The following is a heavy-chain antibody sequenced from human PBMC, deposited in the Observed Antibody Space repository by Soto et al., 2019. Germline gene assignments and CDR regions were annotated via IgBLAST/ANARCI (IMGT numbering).Heavy chain of an antibody. J-gene: IGHJ6*02. CDR1: GYTFTSYG. Sequence: ASVKVSCKASGYTFTSYGISWVRQAPGQGLEWMGWISAYNGNTNYAQKLQGRVTMATDTSTSTAYMELRSLRSDDTAVHYCARECYYDSSGYYFYYYYGMDVWGQGTTVTVSS. CDR2: ISAYNGNT. CDR3: ARECYYDSSGYYFYYYYGMDV. D-gene: IGHD3-22*01. V-gene: IGHV1-18*01.